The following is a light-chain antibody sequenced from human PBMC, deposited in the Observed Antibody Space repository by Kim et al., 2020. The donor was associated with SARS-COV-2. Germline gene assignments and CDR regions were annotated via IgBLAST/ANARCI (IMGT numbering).Light chain of an antibody. CDR1: QSVRSGY. J-gene: IGKJ5*01. V-gene: IGKV3-20*01. CDR2: DAS. Sequence: SPRERAPRSCRASQSVRSGYLAWYQQKPGQAPRLLIYDASSRATGIPDRFSGSGSGTDFTLTISRLEPEDFAVYYCQQYTGSPITFGQGTRLEIK. CDR3: QQYTGSPIT.